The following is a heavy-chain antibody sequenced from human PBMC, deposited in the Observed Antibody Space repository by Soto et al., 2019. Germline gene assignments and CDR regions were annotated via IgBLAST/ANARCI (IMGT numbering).Heavy chain of an antibody. V-gene: IGHV4-31*01. CDR3: ARDPSI. Sequence: QVQLQESGPGLVKPSQTLSLTCTVSGGSISSGGYFWNWIRQHPGKGLEWLGYIYYSGGTYYNPSLKSLVTIPVDTAKTQSSLTLSSVTAAATAVYYCARDPSIWGQGTLVTVSS. CDR2: IYYSGGT. J-gene: IGHJ4*02. CDR1: GGSISSGGYF.